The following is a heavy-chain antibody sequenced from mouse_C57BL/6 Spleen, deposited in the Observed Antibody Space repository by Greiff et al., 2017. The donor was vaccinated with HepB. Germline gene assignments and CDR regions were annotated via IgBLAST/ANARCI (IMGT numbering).Heavy chain of an antibody. CDR2: ISYDGSN. CDR3: AYRHTWFAY. D-gene: IGHD2-12*01. CDR1: GYSITSGYY. V-gene: IGHV3-6*01. J-gene: IGHJ3*01. Sequence: EVQVVESGPGLVKPSQSLSLTCSVTGYSITSGYYWNWIRQFPGNKLEWMGYISYDGSNNYNPSLKNRISITRDTSKNQFFLKLNSVTTEDTATYYCAYRHTWFAYWGQGTLVTVSA.